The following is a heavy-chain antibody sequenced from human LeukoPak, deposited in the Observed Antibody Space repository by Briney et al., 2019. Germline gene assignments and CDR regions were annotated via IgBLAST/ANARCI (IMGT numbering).Heavy chain of an antibody. V-gene: IGHV4-59*01. D-gene: IGHD5-12*01. CDR1: GGSISSYY. J-gene: IGHJ4*02. CDR3: ARLPRDGYARGYFDY. CDR2: IYYSGST. Sequence: SETLSLTCTVSGGSISSYYWSWIRQPPGKGLEWIGYIYYSGSTNYNPSLKSRVTISVDTSKNQFSLKLSSVTAADTAVYYCARLPRDGYARGYFDYWGQGTLVTVSS.